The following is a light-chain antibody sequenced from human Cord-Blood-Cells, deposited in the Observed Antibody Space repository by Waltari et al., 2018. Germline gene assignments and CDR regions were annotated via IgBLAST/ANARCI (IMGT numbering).Light chain of an antibody. CDR1: SSDVGGYHF. V-gene: IGLV2-11*02. CDR3: CSYAGSYTFDV. CDR2: DVS. J-gene: IGLJ1*01. Sequence: QSALTPPRSVSGSPGPSVTISCTGTSSDVGGYHFVSWYQQHPGKAPKLMIYDVSKRPSGVPDRFSGSKSGNTASLTISGLQAEDEADYYCCSYAGSYTFDVFGTGTKVTVL.